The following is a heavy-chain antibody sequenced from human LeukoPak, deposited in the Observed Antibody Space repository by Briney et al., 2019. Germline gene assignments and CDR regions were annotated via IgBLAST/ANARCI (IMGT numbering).Heavy chain of an antibody. CDR2: ISASGGSS. CDR1: GFTFSSYA. Sequence: PGGSLRLSCAASGFTFSSYAMSWVRQAPGKGLEWDLGISASGGSSYYADSVKGRFTISRDNSKNTLYLRMDSLKAEDTAVYYCAKDRITGTPYYFDYWGQGTPVTVSS. D-gene: IGHD1-20*01. J-gene: IGHJ4*02. CDR3: AKDRITGTPYYFDY. V-gene: IGHV3-23*01.